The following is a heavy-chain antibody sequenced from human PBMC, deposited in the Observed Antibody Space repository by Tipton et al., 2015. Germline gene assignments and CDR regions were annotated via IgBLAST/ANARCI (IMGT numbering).Heavy chain of an antibody. CDR1: GGSVTSGSYY. Sequence: GLVKPSENLSLTCTVSGGSVTSGSYYWSWIRQPPGKGLEWIGEINHSGSTNYNPSLKSRVTISVDTSKNQFSLKLSSVTAADTAVYYCARDAGRYYDSSGLSWYFDLWGRGTLVTVSS. D-gene: IGHD3-22*01. CDR3: ARDAGRYYDSSGLSWYFDL. CDR2: INHSGST. V-gene: IGHV4-61*01. J-gene: IGHJ2*01.